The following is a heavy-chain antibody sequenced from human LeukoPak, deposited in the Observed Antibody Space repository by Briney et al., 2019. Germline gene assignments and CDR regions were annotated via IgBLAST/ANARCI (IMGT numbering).Heavy chain of an antibody. CDR3: ARTGSTVTMLYPFDH. Sequence: SETLSLTCTVSGGSVSSGSYYWSWIRQPPGKGLEWIGYIYYSGSTNYSPSLKSRVTISVDTSKNQFSLKLTSVTAADTAVYYCARTGSTVTMLYPFDHWGQGTLVTVSS. CDR2: IYYSGST. J-gene: IGHJ4*02. CDR1: GGSVSSGSYY. V-gene: IGHV4-61*01. D-gene: IGHD4-17*01.